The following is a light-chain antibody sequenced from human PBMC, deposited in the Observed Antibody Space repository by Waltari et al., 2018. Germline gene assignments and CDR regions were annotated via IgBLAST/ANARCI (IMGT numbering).Light chain of an antibody. CDR1: NSDVGDYNY. CDR2: EVS. V-gene: IGLV2-14*01. Sequence: QSALTQPASVSGSPGQSITISCTGTNSDVGDYNYVSWYQQHPGKAPKLMIYEVSDRPSGVSNRFSGSKSGSTASLTISGLQAADEADYYCSSYTSNSISWVFGTGTKVTVL. CDR3: SSYTSNSISWV. J-gene: IGLJ1*01.